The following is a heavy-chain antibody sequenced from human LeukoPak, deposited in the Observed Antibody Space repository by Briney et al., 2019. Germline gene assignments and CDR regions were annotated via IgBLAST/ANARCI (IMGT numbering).Heavy chain of an antibody. CDR2: INHSGST. J-gene: IGHJ4*02. D-gene: IGHD4-17*01. V-gene: IGHV4-34*01. CDR1: GGSFSGYY. CDR3: ARGLRLRGRTRGDC. Sequence: SETLSLTCAVYGGSFSGYYWSWIRQPPGKGLEWIGEINHSGSTNYNPSLKSRVTISVDTSKNQFSLKLSSVTAADTAVYYCARGLRLRGRTRGDCWGQGTLVTVSS.